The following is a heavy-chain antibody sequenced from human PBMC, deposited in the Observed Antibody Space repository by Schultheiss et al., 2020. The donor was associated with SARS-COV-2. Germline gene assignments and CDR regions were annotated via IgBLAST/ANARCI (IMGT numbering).Heavy chain of an antibody. Sequence: GGSLRLSCAASGFTFSSYWMSWVRQAPGKGLEWVANIKQDGSEKYYVDSVKGRFTISRDNAKNSLYPQMNSLRAEDTAVYYCASGESDDAFDIWGQGTMVTVSS. CDR1: GFTFSSYW. V-gene: IGHV3-7*01. CDR2: IKQDGSEK. J-gene: IGHJ3*02. D-gene: IGHD3-10*01. CDR3: ASGESDDAFDI.